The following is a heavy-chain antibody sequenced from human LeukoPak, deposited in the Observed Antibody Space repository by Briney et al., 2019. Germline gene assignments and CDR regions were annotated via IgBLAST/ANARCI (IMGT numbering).Heavy chain of an antibody. Sequence: PSETLSLTCTVSGGSISSYYWSWIRQPPGKGLEWIGYIYYSGSTNYNPSLKSRVTISVDTSKNQFSLKLSSVTAADTAVYYCARYSKKLAVAGTNYYYGMDVWGQGTTVTVSS. CDR2: IYYSGST. J-gene: IGHJ6*02. CDR3: ARYSKKLAVAGTNYYYGMDV. CDR1: GGSISSYY. D-gene: IGHD6-19*01. V-gene: IGHV4-59*08.